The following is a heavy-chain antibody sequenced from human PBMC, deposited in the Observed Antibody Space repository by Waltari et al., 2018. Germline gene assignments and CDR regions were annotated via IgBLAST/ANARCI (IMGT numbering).Heavy chain of an antibody. CDR1: GGSFSTYA. V-gene: IGHV1-69*05. J-gene: IGHJ3*02. D-gene: IGHD6-13*01. CDR3: ARGGLYGQQLLESAFEI. CDR2: LIPMFGTA. Sequence: QVQLVQSGAELKKPGSSVKVSCKASGGSFSTYAITWVRQAPGQGLEWMGGLIPMFGTANYAQKIQDRVTIITDESMTTAYMELSSLTSEDTAVYYCARGGLYGQQLLESAFEIWGQGTKVTVSS.